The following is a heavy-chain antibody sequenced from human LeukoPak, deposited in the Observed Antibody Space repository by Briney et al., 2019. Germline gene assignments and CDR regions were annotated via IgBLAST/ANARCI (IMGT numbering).Heavy chain of an antibody. CDR1: GFTFSNAW. Sequence: PGGSLRLSCAASGFTFSNAWMSWARQAPGKGLEWVGRIQSKTDSGTTDYAAPVKGRFTISRDDSKNTLYLQMNSLKTDDTAVYYCTTELYCGGDCYPGAWGQGTLVTVSS. D-gene: IGHD2-21*02. J-gene: IGHJ5*02. V-gene: IGHV3-15*01. CDR3: TTELYCGGDCYPGA. CDR2: IQSKTDSGTT.